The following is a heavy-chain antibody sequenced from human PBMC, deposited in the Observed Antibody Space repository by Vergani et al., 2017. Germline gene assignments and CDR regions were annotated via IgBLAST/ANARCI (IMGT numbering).Heavy chain of an antibody. V-gene: IGHV3-9*01. Sequence: EVQLVESGGGLVQPGRSQRLSCAASGFTFDDYAMHWVRQAPGKGLEWVSGINWNNDSIAYADSVKGRFTISRDNAKNSLYLQMNSLRAEDTALYYCVKDIAASDNYWYMDLWGRGTLVTVSS. D-gene: IGHD6-13*01. CDR1: GFTFDDYA. CDR3: VKDIAASDNYWYMDL. J-gene: IGHJ2*01. CDR2: INWNNDSI.